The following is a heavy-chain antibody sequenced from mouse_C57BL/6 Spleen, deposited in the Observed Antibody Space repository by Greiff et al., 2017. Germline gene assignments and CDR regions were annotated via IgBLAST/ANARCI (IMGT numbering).Heavy chain of an antibody. CDR1: GYAFSSSW. V-gene: IGHV1-82*01. CDR3: AREDYGSSYVGSLGY. J-gene: IGHJ2*01. Sequence: QVQLQQSGPELVKPGASVKISCKASGYAFSSSWMNWVKQRPGKGLEWIGRIYPGDGDTNYNGKFKGKATLTADKSSSTAYMQLSSLTSEDSAVYFCAREDYGSSYVGSLGYWGQGTTLTVSS. D-gene: IGHD1-1*01. CDR2: IYPGDGDT.